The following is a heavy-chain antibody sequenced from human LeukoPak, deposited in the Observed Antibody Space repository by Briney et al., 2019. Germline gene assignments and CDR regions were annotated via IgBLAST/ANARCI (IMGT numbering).Heavy chain of an antibody. V-gene: IGHV3-74*01. J-gene: IGHJ4*02. D-gene: IGHD2-8*01. CDR1: GFTFSSYW. CDR2: INSDGSST. CDR3: ARGRFRYCTNGVCSGTPYYFDY. Sequence: PGGSLRLSCAASGFTFSSYWMHWVRQAPGKGLVWVSRINSDGSSTSYADSVKGRFTISRDNAKNTLYLQMNSLRAEDTAVYYCARGRFRYCTNGVCSGTPYYFDYWGQGTLVTVSS.